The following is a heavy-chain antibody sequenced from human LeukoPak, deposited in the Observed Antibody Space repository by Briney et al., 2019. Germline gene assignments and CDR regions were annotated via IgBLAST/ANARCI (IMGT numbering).Heavy chain of an antibody. CDR2: IRYDGSNK. CDR1: GFTFSSYG. J-gene: IGHJ4*02. V-gene: IGHV3-30*02. D-gene: IGHD2-2*01. Sequence: PGGSLRLSCAASGFTFSSYGMHWVRQAPGKGLEWVAFIRYDGSNKYYADSVKGRFTISRDNSKNTLYLQMNSLRAEDTAVYYCANGVVPAATHPFDYWGQGTLVTVSS. CDR3: ANGVVPAATHPFDY.